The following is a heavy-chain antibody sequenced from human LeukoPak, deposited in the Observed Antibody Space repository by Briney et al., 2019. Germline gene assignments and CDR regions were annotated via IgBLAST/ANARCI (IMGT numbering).Heavy chain of an antibody. V-gene: IGHV3-72*01. J-gene: IGHJ4*02. CDR1: GFTFSDSF. CDR2: SRNKADSYTA. D-gene: IGHD6-13*01. CDR3: ATSSWYRLAY. Sequence: GGSLRPSCAASGFTFSDSFMSWVRQAPGKGLEWVGRSRNKADSYTAEYAASVKGRFTISRDESKNPLYLQISSLETEDAAVYYCATSSWYRLAYWGQGSLVTVSS.